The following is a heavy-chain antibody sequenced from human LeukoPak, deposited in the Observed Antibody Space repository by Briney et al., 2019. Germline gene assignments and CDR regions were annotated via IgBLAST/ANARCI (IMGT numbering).Heavy chain of an antibody. CDR1: GFTFSNYA. V-gene: IGHV3-23*01. Sequence: GGSLRLSCAASGFTFSNYAMSWVRQAPGKGLEWVSGISGSGGRTYNADSVKGHFTISRDNSKKTLYLQMNSLRAEDTAVYYCAKDMGYNSGWFGFDYWGQGTLVTVSS. CDR2: ISGSGGRT. J-gene: IGHJ4*02. D-gene: IGHD6-19*01. CDR3: AKDMGYNSGWFGFDY.